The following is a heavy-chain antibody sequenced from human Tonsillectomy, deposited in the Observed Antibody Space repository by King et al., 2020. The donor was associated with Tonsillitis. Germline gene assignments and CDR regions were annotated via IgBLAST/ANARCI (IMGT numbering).Heavy chain of an antibody. V-gene: IGHV3-30-3*01. D-gene: IGHD3-10*01. CDR2: ISYDGSNK. CDR1: GFTLSSYA. J-gene: IGHJ6*02. Sequence: VQLVESGGGVVQPGRSLRLSCAASGFTLSSYAMHWVRQAPGKGLDWVAVISYDGSNKYYADSVKGRFTISRDNSKNTLYLQMNSLRAEDTAVYYCARDVKGVITIVRGVVGYFYGMDVWGQGTTVTVSS. CDR3: ARDVKGVITIVRGVVGYFYGMDV.